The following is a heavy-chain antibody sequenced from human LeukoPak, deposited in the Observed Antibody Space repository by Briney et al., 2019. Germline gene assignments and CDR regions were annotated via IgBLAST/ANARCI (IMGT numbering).Heavy chain of an antibody. Sequence: GGSLRLSCAASGFTFSSYWMHWARHTPGQGLLWVSRINSDGSSITYADSVKGRFTISRDNAKYTLYLHMNSLRAEDTAVYYCASSSGQNTAMDNWGQGTLVTVSS. CDR3: ASSSGQNTAMDN. V-gene: IGHV3-74*01. CDR1: GFTFSSYW. D-gene: IGHD5-18*01. CDR2: INSDGSSI. J-gene: IGHJ4*02.